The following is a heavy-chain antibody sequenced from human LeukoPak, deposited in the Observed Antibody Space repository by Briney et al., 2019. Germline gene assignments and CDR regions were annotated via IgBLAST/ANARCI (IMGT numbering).Heavy chain of an antibody. D-gene: IGHD3-16*01. CDR1: GGSFSGYY. Sequence: SETLSLTCAVYGGSFSGYYWSWIRQPPGKGLEWIGEINHSGSTNYNPSLKSRVTISVDTSKNQFSLKLSSVTAADTAVYYCARQGITKRDFDYWGQGTLVTVSS. CDR3: ARQGITKRDFDY. J-gene: IGHJ4*02. V-gene: IGHV4-34*01. CDR2: INHSGST.